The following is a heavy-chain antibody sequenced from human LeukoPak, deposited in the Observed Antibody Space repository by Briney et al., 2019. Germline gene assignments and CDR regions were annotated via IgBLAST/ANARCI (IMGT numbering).Heavy chain of an antibody. V-gene: IGHV1-69*13. J-gene: IGHJ5*02. Sequence: SVKVSCKASGGTFSSYAISWVRQAPGQGLEWMGGIIPIFGTANYTQKFQGRVTITADESTSTAYMELSSLRSEDTAVYYCARVGPSLRFLEWAEGNWFDPWGQGTLVTVSS. D-gene: IGHD3-3*01. CDR1: GGTFSSYA. CDR2: IIPIFGTA. CDR3: ARVGPSLRFLEWAEGNWFDP.